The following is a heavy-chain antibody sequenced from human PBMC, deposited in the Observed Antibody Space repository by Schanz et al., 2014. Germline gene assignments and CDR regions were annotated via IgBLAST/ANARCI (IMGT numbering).Heavy chain of an antibody. J-gene: IGHJ3*02. CDR2: INPSVGNT. V-gene: IGHV1-46*03. Sequence: QVQLVQSGAEVKKPGASVKVSCEASGYTFTSYYIHWFRQAPGQGLEWMGLINPSVGNTNYAQKFRGRVTMTRYTSTSTVYMELSSLRSEDTAVYFCARGPSTGAFDIWGRGTMVTVSS. CDR3: ARGPSTGAFDI. CDR1: GYTFTSYY.